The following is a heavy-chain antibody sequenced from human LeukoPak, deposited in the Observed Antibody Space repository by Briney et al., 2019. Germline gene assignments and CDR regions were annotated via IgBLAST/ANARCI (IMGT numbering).Heavy chain of an antibody. CDR3: ARLKEYSSGWNFDY. J-gene: IGHJ4*02. V-gene: IGHV5-51*01. CDR1: GYTFTTNW. Sequence: GESLKISCKGSGYTFTTNWIGWVRQMPGKGLEWMGIIYPGDSDTRYSPSFQGQVTISAAKSISTAYLQWSSLKASDTAMYYCARLKEYSSGWNFDYWGQGTLVTVSS. CDR2: IYPGDSDT. D-gene: IGHD6-19*01.